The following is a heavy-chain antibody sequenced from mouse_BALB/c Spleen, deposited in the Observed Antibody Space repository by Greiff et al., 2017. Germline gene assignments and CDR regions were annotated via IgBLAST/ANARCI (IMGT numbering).Heavy chain of an antibody. CDR1: GYAFSSSW. V-gene: IGHV1-82*01. CDR2: IYPGDGDT. CDR3: TIRGFQLSWYFDV. J-gene: IGHJ1*01. Sequence: QVQLQQSGPELVKPGASVKISCKASGYAFSSSWMNWVKQRPGQGLEWIGRIYPGDGDTNYNGKFKGKATLTADKSSSTAYMQLSSLTSVDSAVYYCTIRGFQLSWYFDVWGAGTTVTVSS.